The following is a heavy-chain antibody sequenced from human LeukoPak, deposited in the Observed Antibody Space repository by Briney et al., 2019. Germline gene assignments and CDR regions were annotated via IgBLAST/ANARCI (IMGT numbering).Heavy chain of an antibody. V-gene: IGHV4-39*01. J-gene: IGHJ3*02. D-gene: IGHD3-10*01. CDR3: ARGTVLLWFGELLDAFDI. CDR2: IYYSGST. Sequence: SETLSLTCTVPGGSISSSSYYWGWTRQPPGKGLEWLGSIYYSGSTYYNPSVKSRVTISVDTSKNQFALKLSSVTAADTAVYYCARGTVLLWFGELLDAFDIWGQGTMVTVSS. CDR1: GGSISSSSYY.